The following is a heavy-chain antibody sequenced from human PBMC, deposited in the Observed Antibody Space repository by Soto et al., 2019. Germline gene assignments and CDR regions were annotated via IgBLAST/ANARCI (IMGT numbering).Heavy chain of an antibody. Sequence: AETLSLTCTVSGGSISSYYSSWIRRPPGKGLEWVGYIYYSGSTNYNPSLKSLVTISVDTSKNQFSLKLSSVTAADTAVYYCARGGVLIIDYWGQGTLVTVSS. CDR2: IYYSGST. CDR3: ARGGVLIIDY. J-gene: IGHJ4*02. V-gene: IGHV4-59*01. CDR1: GGSISSYY. D-gene: IGHD1-26*01.